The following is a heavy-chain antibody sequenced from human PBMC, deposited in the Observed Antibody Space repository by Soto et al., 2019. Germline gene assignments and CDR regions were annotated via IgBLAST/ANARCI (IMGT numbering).Heavy chain of an antibody. J-gene: IGHJ6*02. D-gene: IGHD2-21*02. V-gene: IGHV3-49*05. CDR2: IRSKAYGGTT. CDR3: TSSSVVTAAPYYYYGMDV. Sequence: EVQLVESGGGLVKPGRSLRLSCTASGFTFGDYAMSWFRQAPGKGLEWGGFIRSKAYGGTTEYAASVKGRFTISRDDSKSIAYLQMNSLKTEDTAVYYCTSSSVVTAAPYYYYGMDVWCQGTTVTVSS. CDR1: GFTFGDYA.